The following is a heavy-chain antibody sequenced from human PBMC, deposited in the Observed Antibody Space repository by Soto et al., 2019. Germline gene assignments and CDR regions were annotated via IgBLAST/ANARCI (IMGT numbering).Heavy chain of an antibody. Sequence: PSETLSLTCAVYGGFVSSGSYYWSWIRQPPGKGLEWIGEMSHSGGTHFNPSLKSRVTISVDTSKNQFSLNIHSVTAADTALYYCARVERGTVTTVVDAFDIWGPGTMVTVSS. CDR2: MSHSGGT. J-gene: IGHJ3*02. D-gene: IGHD1-1*01. CDR3: ARVERGTVTTVVDAFDI. V-gene: IGHV4-61*01. CDR1: GGFVSSGSYY.